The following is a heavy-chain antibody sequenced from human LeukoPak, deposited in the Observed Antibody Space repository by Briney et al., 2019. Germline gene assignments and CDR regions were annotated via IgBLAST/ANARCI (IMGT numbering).Heavy chain of an antibody. J-gene: IGHJ4*02. Sequence: GGSLRLSCAASGFTLSSYWMSWVRQAPGKGLEWVANIKYDGSEKDYVDSVKGRFTISRDNAKNSLYLQMNSLRAEDTAVYYCARPAEYCSSTSCYSGDFDYWGQGTLVTVSS. V-gene: IGHV3-7*01. CDR1: GFTLSSYW. CDR3: ARPAEYCSSTSCYSGDFDY. D-gene: IGHD2-2*01. CDR2: IKYDGSEK.